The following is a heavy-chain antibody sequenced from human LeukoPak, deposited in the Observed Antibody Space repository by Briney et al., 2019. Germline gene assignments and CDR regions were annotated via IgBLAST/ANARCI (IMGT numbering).Heavy chain of an antibody. Sequence: SETLSLTCTVSGGSISSYYWSWIRQPPGKGLEWIGYIYYSGSTNYNPSLKSRVTISVDTSKHQFSLKLSSVTAADTAVYYCARTYYDFWSPPNYYMDVWGKGTTVTVSS. D-gene: IGHD3-3*01. J-gene: IGHJ6*03. CDR3: ARTYYDFWSPPNYYMDV. CDR1: GGSISSYY. CDR2: IYYSGST. V-gene: IGHV4-59*08.